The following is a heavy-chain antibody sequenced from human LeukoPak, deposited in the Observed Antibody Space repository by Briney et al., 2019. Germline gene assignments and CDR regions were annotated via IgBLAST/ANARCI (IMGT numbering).Heavy chain of an antibody. Sequence: PSQALSLTCTVSGGSISSGSYYWSWIRQPAGKGLEWIGRIYTSGSTNYNPSLKSRVTISVDTSKNQFSLKLRSVTAADTAVYYCARGSSSLAYWGQGTLVTVSS. V-gene: IGHV4-61*02. CDR2: IYTSGST. CDR3: ARGSSSLAY. J-gene: IGHJ4*02. CDR1: GGSISSGSYY. D-gene: IGHD6-13*01.